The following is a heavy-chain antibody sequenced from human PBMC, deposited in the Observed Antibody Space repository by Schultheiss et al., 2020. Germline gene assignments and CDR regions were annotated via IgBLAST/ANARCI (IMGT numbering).Heavy chain of an antibody. CDR2: ISYDGSNK. CDR1: GFTFSSYG. D-gene: IGHD3-10*01. J-gene: IGHJ4*02. CDR3: AKAPWAEYYYGSWFSY. V-gene: IGHV3-30*18. Sequence: SLRLPCAASGFTFSSYGMHWVRQAPGKGLEWVAVISYDGSNKYYADSVKGRFTISRDNSKNTLYLQMNSLRAEDTAVYYCAKAPWAEYYYGSWFSYWGQGTLVTISS.